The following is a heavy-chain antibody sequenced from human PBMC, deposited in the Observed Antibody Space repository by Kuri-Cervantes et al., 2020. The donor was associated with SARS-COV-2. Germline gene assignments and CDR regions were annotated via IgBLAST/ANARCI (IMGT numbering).Heavy chain of an antibody. CDR3: ARDTMVRGVIMTYYYYGMDV. J-gene: IGHJ6*02. Sequence: ESLKISCTVSGGSISNSTYYWGWIRQPPGKGLEWIGSIYYSGSTYFNPSLKSRVTISVDTSKNQFSLKLSSVTAADTAVYYCARDTMVRGVIMTYYYYGMDVWGQGTTVTVSS. D-gene: IGHD3-10*01. CDR2: IYYSGST. CDR1: GGSISNSTYY. V-gene: IGHV4-39*07.